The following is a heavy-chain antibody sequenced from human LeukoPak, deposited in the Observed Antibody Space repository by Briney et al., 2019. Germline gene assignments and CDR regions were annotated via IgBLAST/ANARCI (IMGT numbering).Heavy chain of an antibody. CDR1: GFTVSSNY. J-gene: IGHJ4*02. CDR3: AKDHGGDY. D-gene: IGHD5-24*01. Sequence: PGGSLRLSCAASGFTVSSNYMTWVRQAPGKGLEWVSAISGSGGSTYYADSVKGRFTISRDNSKNTLYLQMNSLRAEDTAVYYCAKDHGGDYWGEGTLVTVSS. V-gene: IGHV3-23*01. CDR2: ISGSGGST.